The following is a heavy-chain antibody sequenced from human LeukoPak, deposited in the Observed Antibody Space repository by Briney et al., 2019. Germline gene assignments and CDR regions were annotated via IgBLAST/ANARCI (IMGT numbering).Heavy chain of an antibody. CDR3: AKAPYYYGSEIDY. V-gene: IGHV3-23*01. Sequence: GGSLRLSCAASGFTFSSYAMSRVRQAPGKGLEWVSAISGSGGSTYYADSVKGRFTISRDNSKNTLYLQMNSLRAEDTAVYYCAKAPYYYGSEIDYWGQGTLVTVSS. CDR2: ISGSGGST. CDR1: GFTFSSYA. J-gene: IGHJ4*02. D-gene: IGHD3-10*01.